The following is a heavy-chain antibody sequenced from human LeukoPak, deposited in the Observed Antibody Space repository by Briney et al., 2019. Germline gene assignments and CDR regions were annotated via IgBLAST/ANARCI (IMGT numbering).Heavy chain of an antibody. Sequence: ASVKVSCKASGYTFTGYYMHWVRQAPGQGLEWMGWINPNGGGTNYAQKFQGRITMTRDTSISTAYMELSRLRSDDTAVYYCASIDFSGSYYYFDYWGQGTLVTVSS. J-gene: IGHJ4*02. CDR1: GYTFTGYY. D-gene: IGHD1-26*01. CDR2: INPNGGGT. CDR3: ASIDFSGSYYYFDY. V-gene: IGHV1-2*02.